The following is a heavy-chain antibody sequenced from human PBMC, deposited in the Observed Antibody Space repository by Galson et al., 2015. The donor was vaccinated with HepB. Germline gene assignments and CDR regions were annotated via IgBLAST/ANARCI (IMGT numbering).Heavy chain of an antibody. CDR1: GGSISPYF. CDR3: ARGTSSGWYEDY. D-gene: IGHD6-19*01. Sequence: ETLSLTCTVSGGSISPYFWTWIRQPAGKGLEWVGRIYTSGSTLYSPSLKSRVTMSVDTSKRQISLRLTSVTAADSAVYYCARGTSSGWYEDYWGQGTRVTVSS. J-gene: IGHJ4*02. CDR2: IYTSGST. V-gene: IGHV4-4*07.